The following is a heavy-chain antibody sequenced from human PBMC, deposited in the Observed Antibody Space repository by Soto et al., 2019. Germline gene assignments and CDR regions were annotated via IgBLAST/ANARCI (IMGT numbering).Heavy chain of an antibody. D-gene: IGHD3-22*01. CDR3: ARVDSSGYYYFLGAFDI. CDR1: GGTFSSYA. J-gene: IGHJ3*02. V-gene: IGHV1-69*01. Sequence: QVQLVQSGAEVKKPGSSVKVSCKASGGTFSSYAISWVRQAPGQGLEWMGGIIPIFGTANYAQKFQGRVTITADESTSTAYRELSSLRSEDTAVYYCARVDSSGYYYFLGAFDIWGQGTMVTVSS. CDR2: IIPIFGTA.